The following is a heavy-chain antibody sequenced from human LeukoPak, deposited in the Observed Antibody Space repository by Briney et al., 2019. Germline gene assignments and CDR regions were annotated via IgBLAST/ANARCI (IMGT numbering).Heavy chain of an antibody. CDR1: GYTFTSYA. V-gene: IGHV7-4-1*01. CDR2: VNTNTGNP. Sequence: ASVKVSRKASGYTFTSYAMNWVRQAPGQGLEWMGWVNTNTGNPTYAQGFTGRFVFSLDASVSTAYLQIGSLKAEDTAVYYCARAAAIVATIPFDYWGQGTLVTVSS. D-gene: IGHD5-12*01. J-gene: IGHJ4*02. CDR3: ARAAAIVATIPFDY.